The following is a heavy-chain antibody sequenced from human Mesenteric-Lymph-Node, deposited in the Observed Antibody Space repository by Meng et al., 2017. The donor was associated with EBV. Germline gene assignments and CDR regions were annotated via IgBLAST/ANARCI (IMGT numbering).Heavy chain of an antibody. J-gene: IGHJ5*02. CDR2: VDPEDGET. V-gene: IGHV1-69-2*01. Sequence: EAQLVQSGAEVKKPGTTVKISCKVSGYSFSDYYIHWVQQAPGKGLEWMGLVDPEDGETMYAEKFQGRVTITADTSTDTGYMEVSSLRSDDTAIYYCALSWRSRLNSFDPWGQGTLVTVSS. D-gene: IGHD2-2*01. CDR3: ALSWRSRLNSFDP. CDR1: GYSFSDYY.